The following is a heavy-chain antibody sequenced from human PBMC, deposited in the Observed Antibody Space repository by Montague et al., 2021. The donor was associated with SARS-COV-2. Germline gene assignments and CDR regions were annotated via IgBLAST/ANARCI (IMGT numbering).Heavy chain of an antibody. Sequence: SETLSLTCTVSGGSVSRISSHWGWIRQPPGKGLEYIGSFYYAGGTQYNPSLKSRVTISVDTSNDQFSLKMNSGTAADTAVYFCARLYGSSFDYWGQGTLVTVSS. CDR3: ARLYGSSFDY. V-gene: IGHV4-39*01. CDR1: GGSVSRISSH. J-gene: IGHJ4*02. D-gene: IGHD4-17*01. CDR2: FYYAGGT.